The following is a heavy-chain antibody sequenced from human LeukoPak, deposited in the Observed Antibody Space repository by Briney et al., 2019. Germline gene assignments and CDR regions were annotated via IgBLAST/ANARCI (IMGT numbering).Heavy chain of an antibody. Sequence: TASETLSLTCTVSGGSISSYYWSWIRQPPGKGLEWIGYIYYSGSTNYNPSLKSRVTISVDTSKNQFSLKLSSVTAADTAVYYCARDSSGWSLGFDYWGQGTLVTVSS. CDR2: IYYSGST. V-gene: IGHV4-59*01. J-gene: IGHJ4*02. CDR3: ARDSSGWSLGFDY. CDR1: GGSISSYY. D-gene: IGHD6-19*01.